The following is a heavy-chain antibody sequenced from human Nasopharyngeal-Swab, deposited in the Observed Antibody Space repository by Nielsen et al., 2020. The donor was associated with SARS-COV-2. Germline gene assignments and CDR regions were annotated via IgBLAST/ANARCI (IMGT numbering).Heavy chain of an antibody. D-gene: IGHD6-13*01. J-gene: IGHJ4*02. Sequence: SVKVSCKASGGTFSSYAISWVRQAPGQGLEWMGGIIPIFGTANYAQKSQGRVTITADESTSTAYMELSSLRSEDTAVYYCAREASAAAADYFDYWGQGTLVTVSS. CDR3: AREASAAAADYFDY. CDR2: IIPIFGTA. V-gene: IGHV1-69*13. CDR1: GGTFSSYA.